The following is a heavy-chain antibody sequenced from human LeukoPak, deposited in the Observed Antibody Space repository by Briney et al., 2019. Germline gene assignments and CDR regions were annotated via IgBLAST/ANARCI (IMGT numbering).Heavy chain of an antibody. Sequence: GGSLRLSCAASGFTFSGFWLSWVRQAPGKGLEWVANMNRDGSEKNYVDSMKGRITISRDNAKNSLYLQMNSLRVEDTAVYYCARDGGIIRFGGQDVWGQGTTVTVS. CDR2: MNRDGSEK. CDR1: GFTFSGFW. CDR3: ARDGGIIRFGGQDV. V-gene: IGHV3-7*01. D-gene: IGHD3-16*01. J-gene: IGHJ6*02.